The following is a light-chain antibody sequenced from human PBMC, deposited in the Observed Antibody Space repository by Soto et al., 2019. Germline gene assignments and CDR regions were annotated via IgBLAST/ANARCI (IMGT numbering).Light chain of an antibody. CDR2: GGS. V-gene: IGKV3-20*01. CDR1: QNIRGNE. Sequence: EVVLTQSPGALSLSPGEGVTLSCRASQNIRGNELAWYRQKRGQAPRLLMYGGSTRADGIPDRFSGRGTGTTFTLTISRREPEDSAVYYCQDYGTSHPWTFGQGTKLEIK. J-gene: IGKJ1*01. CDR3: QDYGTSHPWT.